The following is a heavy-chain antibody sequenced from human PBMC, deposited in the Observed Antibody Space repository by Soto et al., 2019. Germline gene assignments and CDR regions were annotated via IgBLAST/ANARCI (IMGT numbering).Heavy chain of an antibody. CDR3: ARDIVVVPAAYYYMDV. J-gene: IGHJ6*03. D-gene: IGHD2-2*01. CDR2: ISAYNGNT. CDR1: GYTFTSYG. Sequence: GASVKVSCKASGYTFTSYGISWVRQAPGQGLEWMGWISAYNGNTNYAQKLQGRVTMTTDTSTSTAYMELRSLRSDDTAVYYCARDIVVVPAAYYYMDVWGKGTTVTVSS. V-gene: IGHV1-18*01.